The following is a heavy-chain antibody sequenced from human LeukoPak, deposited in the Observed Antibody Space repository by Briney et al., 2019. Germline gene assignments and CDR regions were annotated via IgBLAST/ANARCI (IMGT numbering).Heavy chain of an antibody. J-gene: IGHJ3*02. D-gene: IGHD6-19*01. V-gene: IGHV4-31*03. CDR1: GGSISSGGYY. Sequence: SETLSLTCTVSGGSISSGGYYWSWIRQHPGKGLEWIGYIYYSGSTYYNPSLKSRVTISVDTSKNQFSLKLSSVTAADTAVYYCARGEVVVPPGIAVAGSGAFDIWGQGTMVTVSS. CDR3: ARGEVVVPPGIAVAGSGAFDI. CDR2: IYYSGST.